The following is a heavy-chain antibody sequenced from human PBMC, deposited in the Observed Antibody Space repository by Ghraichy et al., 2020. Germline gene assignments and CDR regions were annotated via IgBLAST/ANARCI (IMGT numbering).Heavy chain of an antibody. D-gene: IGHD5-12*01. J-gene: IGHJ3*01. CDR2: TYYHSTGSN. Sequence: SETLSLTCAISGDSVSSNGWNWIRHSPSRGLELLGRTYYHSTGSNDYAVSVKSRISITPDTSRNQFSLQLNSVTPEDTAVYYCARGWLRVAFDLWGQGTRVT. CDR3: ARGWLRVAFDL. V-gene: IGHV6-1*01. CDR1: GDSVSSNG.